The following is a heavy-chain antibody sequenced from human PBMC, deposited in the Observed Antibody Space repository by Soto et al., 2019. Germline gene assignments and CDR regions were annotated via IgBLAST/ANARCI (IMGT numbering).Heavy chain of an antibody. Sequence: EVQLLESGGGLVQPGGSLRLSCAASGFTFSSYAMSWVRQAPGKGLEWGSAISGSGGSTDYADSVRGRFTISRDNSKNTPDLQMNSLRAEDTAVYYCAKATPLREWLPLDYWGQGTLVTVSS. CDR1: GFTFSSYA. CDR3: AKATPLREWLPLDY. J-gene: IGHJ4*02. CDR2: ISGSGGST. D-gene: IGHD5-12*01. V-gene: IGHV3-23*01.